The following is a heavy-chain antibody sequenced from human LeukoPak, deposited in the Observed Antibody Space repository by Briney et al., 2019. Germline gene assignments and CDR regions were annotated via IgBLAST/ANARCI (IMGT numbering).Heavy chain of an antibody. CDR2: INHSGST. D-gene: IGHD4-17*01. CDR3: ARVYLGTVTTSAHFDY. J-gene: IGHJ4*02. Sequence: PSETLSLTCTVSGGSISSGSYYWSWIRQPPGKGLEWIGEINHSGSTNYNPSLKSRVTISVDTSKNQFSLKLSSVTAADTAVYYCARVYLGTVTTSAHFDYWGQGTLVTVSS. CDR1: GGSISSGSYY. V-gene: IGHV4-39*07.